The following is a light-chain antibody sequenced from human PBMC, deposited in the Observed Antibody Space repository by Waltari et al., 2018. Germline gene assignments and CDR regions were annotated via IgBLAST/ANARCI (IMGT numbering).Light chain of an antibody. Sequence: DIVMTQSPDSLAVSLGERATINCKSSKSVLYSPQNNNSLAWYQQKPGQPPKLLIYWAFTRESGVPDRCSGSGSGTDFTLTIDSLQAEDVAVYFCQQYYSTPYTFGQGTKLEIK. CDR1: KSVLYSPQNNNS. CDR3: QQYYSTPYT. V-gene: IGKV4-1*01. J-gene: IGKJ2*01. CDR2: WAF.